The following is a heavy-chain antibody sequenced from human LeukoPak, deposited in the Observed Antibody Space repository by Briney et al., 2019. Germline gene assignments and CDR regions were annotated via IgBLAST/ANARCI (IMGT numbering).Heavy chain of an antibody. J-gene: IGHJ4*02. Sequence: GESLKISCKTSGYSFPDNWIGWVRQEPGKGLEWMGIIFPGDSDTRYSPLFQGQVTISADKSISTAYLEWSGLKASDTAMYFCARQSRRGHSYSDFWGQGTLVTVSS. CDR3: ARQSRRGHSYSDF. V-gene: IGHV5-51*01. CDR1: GYSFPDNW. D-gene: IGHD5-18*01. CDR2: IFPGDSDT.